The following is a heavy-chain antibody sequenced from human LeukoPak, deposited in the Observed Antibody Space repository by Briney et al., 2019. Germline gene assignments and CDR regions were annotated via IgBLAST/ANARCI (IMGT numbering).Heavy chain of an antibody. CDR1: GFTFSSYA. CDR3: AKESRDCSSTSCQGYFDL. CDR2: IGGSGGST. V-gene: IGHV3-23*01. Sequence: GGSLRLSCAASGFTFSSYAMSWVRQAPGKGLEWVSAIGGSGGSTYYADSVKGRFTISRDNSKSTLYLQMDSLRAEDTAVYYCAKESRDCSSTSCQGYFDLWGRGTLVTVSS. J-gene: IGHJ2*01. D-gene: IGHD2-2*01.